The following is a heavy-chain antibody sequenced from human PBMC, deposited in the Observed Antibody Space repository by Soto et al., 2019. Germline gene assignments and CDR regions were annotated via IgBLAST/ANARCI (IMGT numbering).Heavy chain of an antibody. CDR2: ISGSGDTT. D-gene: IGHD1-26*01. V-gene: IGHV3-23*01. CDR3: AKGSYRPHDY. Sequence: PGGSLRLSCAASGFTFSTYAMSWVRQAPGMGLEWVSAISGSGDTTYYANSVKGRFTISRDNSKNTLYLQMNSLRAEDTAVYYCAKGSYRPHDYWGQGTLVTVSS. J-gene: IGHJ4*02. CDR1: GFTFSTYA.